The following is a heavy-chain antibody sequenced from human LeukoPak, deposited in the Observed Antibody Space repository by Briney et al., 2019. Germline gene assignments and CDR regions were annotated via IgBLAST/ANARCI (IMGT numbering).Heavy chain of an antibody. CDR3: ARSPPASPFDY. D-gene: IGHD2-2*01. CDR2: MYSAGDT. Sequence: PGGSLRLSCAASGFTVSRNYMSWCRQAPGKGLESVSVMYSAGDTYYADSGKGLFTISRDISKNTLYLQINSLRAEATAFYYCARSPPASPFDYWGQGTLVTVSS. V-gene: IGHV3-53*01. J-gene: IGHJ4*02. CDR1: GFTVSRNY.